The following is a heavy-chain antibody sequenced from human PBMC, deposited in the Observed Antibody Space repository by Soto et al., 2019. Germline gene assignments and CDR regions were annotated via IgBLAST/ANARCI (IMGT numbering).Heavy chain of an antibody. Sequence: GGSLRLSCAASGFTFSSYVMSWVRQAPGKGLEWVSTISGGSDSTYYADSVKGRFTISRDNSKNTLYLQMNNLRAEDTAMYYCARDPVTSDWGQGTLVTVSS. CDR3: ARDPVTSD. V-gene: IGHV3-23*01. J-gene: IGHJ4*02. CDR2: ISGGSDST. CDR1: GFTFSSYV.